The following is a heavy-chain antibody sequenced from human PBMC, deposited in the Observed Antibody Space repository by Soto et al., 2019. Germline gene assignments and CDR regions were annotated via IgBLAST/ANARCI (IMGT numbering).Heavy chain of an antibody. J-gene: IGHJ4*02. CDR3: TRVLDNTYYYGSGSFQYYFDY. D-gene: IGHD3-10*01. Sequence: EVQLVESGGGLVKPGRSLRLSCTASGFTFGDYAMSWFRQAPGKGLEWVGFIRSKAYGGTTEYAASVKGRFTISRDDSKSIAYLQMNSLKTEDTAVYYCTRVLDNTYYYGSGSFQYYFDYWGQGTLVTVSS. CDR1: GFTFGDYA. V-gene: IGHV3-49*05. CDR2: IRSKAYGGTT.